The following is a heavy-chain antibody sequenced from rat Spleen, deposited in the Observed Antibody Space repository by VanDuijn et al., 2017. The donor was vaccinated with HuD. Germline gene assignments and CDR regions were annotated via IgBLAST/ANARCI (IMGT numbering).Heavy chain of an antibody. V-gene: IGHV5-7*01. D-gene: IGHD2-1*01. J-gene: IGHJ2*01. CDR2: ISYDGSST. CDR3: ARSTYDYFDY. Sequence: EVQLVESDGGLVQPGRSLKLSCAASGFNFNDHWMGWVRQAPTKGLEWVATISYDGSSTYYRDSVKGRFTISRDNAKSTLYLQMDSLRSEDTATYYCARSTYDYFDYWGQGVMLTVSS. CDR1: GFNFNDHW.